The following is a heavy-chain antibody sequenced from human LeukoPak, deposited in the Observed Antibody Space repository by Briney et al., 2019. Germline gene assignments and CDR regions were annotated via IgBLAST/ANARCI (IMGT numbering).Heavy chain of an antibody. D-gene: IGHD1-1*01. CDR3: ARDPDNWNDAGY. J-gene: IGHJ4*02. Sequence: SVKVSCKASGGTFSSYAISWVRQAPGQGLEWMGRIIPILGIANYAQKFQGRVTITADKSTSTAYMELCSLRSEDTAVYYCARDPDNWNDAGYWGQGTLVTVSS. CDR1: GGTFSSYA. V-gene: IGHV1-69*04. CDR2: IIPILGIA.